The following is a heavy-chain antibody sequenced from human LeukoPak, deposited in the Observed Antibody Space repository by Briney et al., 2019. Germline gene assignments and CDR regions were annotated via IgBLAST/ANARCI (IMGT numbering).Heavy chain of an antibody. J-gene: IGHJ5*02. Sequence: SETLSLTCTVSGGSISSYYWSWIRQPPGKGLEWIGRIYTSGSTNYNPSLKSRVTMSVDTSKNQFSLKLSSVTAADTAVYYCARIGCSSTSCYTGWFDPWGQGTLVTVSS. D-gene: IGHD2-2*02. CDR3: ARIGCSSTSCYTGWFDP. CDR2: IYTSGST. CDR1: GGSISSYY. V-gene: IGHV4-4*07.